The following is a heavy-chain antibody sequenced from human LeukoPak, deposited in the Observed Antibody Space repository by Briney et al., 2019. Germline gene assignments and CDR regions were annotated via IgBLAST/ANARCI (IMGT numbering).Heavy chain of an antibody. D-gene: IGHD3-16*01. V-gene: IGHV4-34*01. CDR2: INHSGST. CDR3: ARGVSFQGYYYYYGMDV. J-gene: IGHJ6*02. CDR1: GGSFSGYY. Sequence: SETRSLTCAVYGGSFSGYYWSWIRQPPGKGLEWIGEINHSGSTNYNPSLKSRVTISVDTSKNQFSLKLSSVTAADTAVYYCARGVSFQGYYYYYGMDVWGQGTTVTVSS.